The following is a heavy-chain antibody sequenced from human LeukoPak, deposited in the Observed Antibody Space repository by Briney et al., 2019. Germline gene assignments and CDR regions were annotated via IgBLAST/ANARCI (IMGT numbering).Heavy chain of an antibody. CDR3: TRARASYYFDY. J-gene: IGHJ4*02. CDR2: IRSKAYGGTT. D-gene: IGHD3-10*01. CDR1: GFTFGDYA. V-gene: IGHV3-49*04. Sequence: SPRLSCTASGFTFGDYAMSWVRQAPGKGLEWVGFIRSKAYGGTTEYAASVKGRFTISRDDSRSIAYLQMSSLKTEDTAVYYCTRARASYYFDYWGQGTLVTVSS.